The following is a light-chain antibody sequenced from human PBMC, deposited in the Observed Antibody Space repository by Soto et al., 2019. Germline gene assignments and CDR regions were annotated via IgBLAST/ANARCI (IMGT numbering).Light chain of an antibody. J-gene: IGKJ5*01. CDR1: QSVGSN. V-gene: IGKV3-15*01. CDR2: GAS. CDR3: QQYNNLPIT. Sequence: IMMKKSPATLSVYQGERATLSCRASQSVGSNLAWYHQKPGQAPSLLIYGASTRATGIPARFGGSGSGTEFTLTISSLQSEDFAVYYCQQYNNLPITFGQGTLLEIK.